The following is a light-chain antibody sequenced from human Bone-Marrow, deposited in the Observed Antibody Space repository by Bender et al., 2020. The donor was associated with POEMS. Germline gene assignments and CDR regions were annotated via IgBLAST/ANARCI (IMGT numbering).Light chain of an antibody. CDR3: SSYTTSTTWV. Sequence: QSALTQPPSVSGSPGQSVTISCTGTSSDIGTYNLVSWYRHPPGTTPKLIIYEVNYRPSGVPDRFSGSKSGNTAFLFISGLQAEDESDYYCSSYTTSTTWVFGGGTRLTVL. CDR1: SSDIGTYNL. J-gene: IGLJ2*01. V-gene: IGLV2-18*02. CDR2: EVN.